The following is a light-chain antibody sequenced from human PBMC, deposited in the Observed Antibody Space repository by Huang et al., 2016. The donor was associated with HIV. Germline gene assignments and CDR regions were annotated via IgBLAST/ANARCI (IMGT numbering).Light chain of an antibody. CDR2: GPS. J-gene: IGKJ1*01. Sequence: EIVMTQSPATLSVSPGERATLSCRASQSVNSNLAWYQQKPGQAPRRLIYGPSTRATGIPARFSGRGSGTEFTLTISSLESEDFAVYYCQQYKDWPRTFGQGTKVEIK. V-gene: IGKV3-15*01. CDR3: QQYKDWPRT. CDR1: QSVNSN.